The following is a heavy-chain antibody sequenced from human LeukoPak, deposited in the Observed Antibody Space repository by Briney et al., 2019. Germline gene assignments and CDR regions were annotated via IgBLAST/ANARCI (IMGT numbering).Heavy chain of an antibody. CDR1: GFTFSSYG. CDR2: IWYDGSNK. Sequence: PGGSLRLSCAASGFTFSSYGMHWVRQAPGKGLEWVAVIWYDGSNKYYADSVKGRFTISRDNSKNTLYPQMNSLRAEDTAVYYCARVARGASYYDFWSGPRGDAFDIWGQGTMVTVSS. D-gene: IGHD3-3*01. CDR3: ARVARGASYYDFWSGPRGDAFDI. J-gene: IGHJ3*02. V-gene: IGHV3-33*01.